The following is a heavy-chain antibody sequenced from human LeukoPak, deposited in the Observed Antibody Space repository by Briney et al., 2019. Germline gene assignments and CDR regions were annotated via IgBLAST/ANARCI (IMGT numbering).Heavy chain of an antibody. CDR1: GGTFSSYA. Sequence: ASVKVSCKASGGTFSSYAISWVRQTPGQGLEWMGGIIPIFGTANYAQKLQGRVTMTTDTSTSTAYMELRSLRSDDTAVYYCARDIVGATTEGVSWGYWGQGTLVTVSS. J-gene: IGHJ4*02. CDR2: IIPIFGTA. CDR3: ARDIVGATTEGVSWGY. V-gene: IGHV1-69*05. D-gene: IGHD1-26*01.